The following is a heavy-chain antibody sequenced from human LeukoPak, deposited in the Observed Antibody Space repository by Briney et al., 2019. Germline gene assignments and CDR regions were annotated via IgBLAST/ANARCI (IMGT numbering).Heavy chain of an antibody. J-gene: IGHJ3*02. V-gene: IGHV1-24*01. Sequence: ASVKVSCKVSGYTLTELSMHWVRQAPGKGLEWMGGFDPEDGETIYAQKFQGRVTMTEDTSTDTAYMELSSLRSEDTAVYYCATWGGPTYAFDIWGQGTMVTVSS. D-gene: IGHD3-16*01. CDR3: ATWGGPTYAFDI. CDR2: FDPEDGET. CDR1: GYTLTELS.